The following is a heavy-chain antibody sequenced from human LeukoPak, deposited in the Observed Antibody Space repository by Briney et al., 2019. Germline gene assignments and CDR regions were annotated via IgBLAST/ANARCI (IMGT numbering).Heavy chain of an antibody. CDR1: GFSLSRNG. V-gene: IGHV3-30*02. J-gene: IGHJ4*02. D-gene: IGHD2-21*02. Sequence: GGSLRLSCATSGFSLSRNGMHWVRQAPGQGLEWVAFILSDGSYEYYADSVKGRFTISRDNSKNTLYLQMNSLRAEDTAVYYCARDPLTATDYWGQGTLVTVSS. CDR2: ILSDGSYE. CDR3: ARDPLTATDY.